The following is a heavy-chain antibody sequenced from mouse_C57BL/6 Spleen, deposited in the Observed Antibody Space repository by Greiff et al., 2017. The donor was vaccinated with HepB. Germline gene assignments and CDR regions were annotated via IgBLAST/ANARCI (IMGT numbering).Heavy chain of an antibody. J-gene: IGHJ2*01. V-gene: IGHV1-15*01. CDR1: GYTFTDYE. CDR3: TREEYHY. CDR2: IDPETGGT. Sequence: VQLQQSGAELVRPGASVTLSCKASGYTFTDYEMHWVKQTPVHGLEWIGAIDPETGGTAYNQKFKGKAILTADISSSTAYMELRSLTSEDSAVYYCTREEYHYWGQGTTLTVSS. D-gene: IGHD5-1*01.